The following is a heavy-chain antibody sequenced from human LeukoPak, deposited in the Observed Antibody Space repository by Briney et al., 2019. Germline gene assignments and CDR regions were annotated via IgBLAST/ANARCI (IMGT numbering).Heavy chain of an antibody. D-gene: IGHD5-18*01. J-gene: IGHJ4*02. CDR3: ARPVDTASLVN. CDR2: INPSGGSA. CDR1: GYTFINYY. Sequence: ASVKVSCKASGYTFINYYMHWVRQAPGQGLEWMGIINPSGGSAYYAQKFQGRVTMTSDVSTSTFHMELSSLRSEDTAVYYCARPVDTASLVNWGQGTLVTVSS. V-gene: IGHV1-46*01.